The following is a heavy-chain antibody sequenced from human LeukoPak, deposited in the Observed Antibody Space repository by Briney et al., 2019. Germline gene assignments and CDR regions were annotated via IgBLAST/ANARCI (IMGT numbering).Heavy chain of an antibody. V-gene: IGHV4-39*07. CDR1: GGSISSSSYY. Sequence: NPSETLSLTCTVSGGSISSSSYYWGWIRQPPGKGLEWIGSIYYSGSTYYNPSLKSRVTISVDTSKNQFSLKLSSVTAADTAVYYCARDLRVYARTTAFDIWGQGTMVTVSS. CDR3: ARDLRVYARTTAFDI. CDR2: IYYSGST. D-gene: IGHD2-8*01. J-gene: IGHJ3*02.